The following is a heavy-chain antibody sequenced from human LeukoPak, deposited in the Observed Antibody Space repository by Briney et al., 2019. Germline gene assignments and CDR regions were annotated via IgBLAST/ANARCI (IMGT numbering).Heavy chain of an antibody. J-gene: IGHJ6*02. Sequence: SVKVSCKASGGTFSSYAISWVRQAPGQGLEWMGRIIPILGIANYAQKFQGRVTITADKSTSTAYMELNSLRSEDTAVYYCASSVFYGSGSYYPLNYYYYGMDVWGQGTTVTVSS. D-gene: IGHD3-10*01. CDR1: GGTFSSYA. CDR2: IIPILGIA. V-gene: IGHV1-69*04. CDR3: ASSVFYGSGSYYPLNYYYYGMDV.